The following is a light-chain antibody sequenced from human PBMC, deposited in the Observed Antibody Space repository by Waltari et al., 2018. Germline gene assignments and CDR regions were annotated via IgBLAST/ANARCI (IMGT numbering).Light chain of an antibody. V-gene: IGKV3-20*01. CDR1: QSVIKS. Sequence: ALPQSPRTRSFSRGERHTLSCRPSQSVIKSLAWYQQKPGQAPRLLIYGASTRATGIPERFSGSGSGTDFSLTISRLEPEDFAVYYCQHYVSLPATFGQGTKVEVK. J-gene: IGKJ1*01. CDR3: QHYVSLPAT. CDR2: GAS.